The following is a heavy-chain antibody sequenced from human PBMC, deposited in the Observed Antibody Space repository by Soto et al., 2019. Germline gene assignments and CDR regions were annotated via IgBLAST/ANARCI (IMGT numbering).Heavy chain of an antibody. D-gene: IGHD3-10*01. CDR3: AKDSHSIYYYGSGSRTEPDY. J-gene: IGHJ4*02. CDR2: IIGSGGST. Sequence: EVQLLESGGGLVQPGGSLRLSCAASGFTFSSYAMSWVRQAPGKGLEWVSAIIGSGGSTYYADSVKGRFTISRDNSKNTLYLQMNSLRAEDTAVYYCAKDSHSIYYYGSGSRTEPDYWGQGTLVTVSS. CDR1: GFTFSSYA. V-gene: IGHV3-23*01.